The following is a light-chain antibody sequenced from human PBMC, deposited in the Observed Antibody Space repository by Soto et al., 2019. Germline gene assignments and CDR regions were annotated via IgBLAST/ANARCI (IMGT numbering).Light chain of an antibody. Sequence: EIVLTQSPATLSLSPGERATLSCRASQSVHSFLAWFQQKPGQPPRLLIYDASNRATGIAARFSGFGSGIDFTLTISSLEPEDFAVYYCQQRASWPITFGGGTKLDIK. CDR3: QQRASWPIT. J-gene: IGKJ4*01. CDR1: QSVHSF. V-gene: IGKV3-11*01. CDR2: DAS.